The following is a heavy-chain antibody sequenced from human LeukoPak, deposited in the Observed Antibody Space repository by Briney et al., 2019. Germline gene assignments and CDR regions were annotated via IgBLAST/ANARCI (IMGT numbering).Heavy chain of an antibody. J-gene: IGHJ2*01. Sequence: ASVKVSCKASGGTFSSYAISWVRQAPGQGLEWMGRIIPILGIANYAQKFQGRVTITADKSTSTAYMELSSLRSEDTAVYYCARGAINKYFDLWGRGTLVTVSS. CDR2: IIPILGIA. D-gene: IGHD1/OR15-1a*01. CDR3: ARGAINKYFDL. V-gene: IGHV1-69*04. CDR1: GGTFSSYA.